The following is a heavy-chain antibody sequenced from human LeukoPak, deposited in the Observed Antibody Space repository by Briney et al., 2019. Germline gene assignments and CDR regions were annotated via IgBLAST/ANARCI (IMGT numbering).Heavy chain of an antibody. Sequence: GGSLRLSCAASGFTFSSYWMSWVRQAPGKGLEWVANIKQDGSEKHYVDSVKGRFTISRDNAKNSLYLQMNSLRAEDTAVYYCARHGASSSGWYGWFDPWGQGTLVTVSS. CDR2: IKQDGSEK. J-gene: IGHJ5*02. CDR1: GFTFSSYW. D-gene: IGHD6-19*01. V-gene: IGHV3-7*03. CDR3: ARHGASSSGWYGWFDP.